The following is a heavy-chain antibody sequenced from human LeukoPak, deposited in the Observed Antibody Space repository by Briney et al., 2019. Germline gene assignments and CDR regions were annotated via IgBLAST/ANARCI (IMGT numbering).Heavy chain of an antibody. CDR2: ISGSGAST. J-gene: IGHJ4*02. D-gene: IGHD3-10*01. CDR3: AKSAYYYGSGSYFPFDC. V-gene: IGHV3-23*01. CDR1: GFTFSSYA. Sequence: GGSLRPSCAASGFTFSSYAMSWVRQAPGKGLEWVSAISGSGASTYFADSVKGRFTISRDNSKNTLYLQMNSLRAEDTAVYYCAKSAYYYGSGSYFPFDCWGQGTLVTVSS.